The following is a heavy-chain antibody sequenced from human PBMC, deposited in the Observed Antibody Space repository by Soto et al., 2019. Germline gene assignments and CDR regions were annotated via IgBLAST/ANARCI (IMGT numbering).Heavy chain of an antibody. CDR1: GFTFLTYA. Sequence: GGSLRLSCAASGFTFLTYAMHWVRQAPGKGLEYVSVISSFGGSTYYANSVKGRFTISRDNSKNTLYLQMGSLRAEDMAVYYCARTSGCAFDYWSQGTLVTVSS. V-gene: IGHV3-64*01. J-gene: IGHJ4*02. D-gene: IGHD5-12*01. CDR2: ISSFGGST. CDR3: ARTSGCAFDY.